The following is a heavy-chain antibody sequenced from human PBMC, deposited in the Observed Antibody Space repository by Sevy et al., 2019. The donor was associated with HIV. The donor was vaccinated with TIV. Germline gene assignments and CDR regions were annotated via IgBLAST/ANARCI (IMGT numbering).Heavy chain of an antibody. CDR1: GFTFSSYG. V-gene: IGHV3-30*18. CDR2: ISYDGSNK. D-gene: IGHD2-21*02. CDR3: GKEDEGAYCGGDCPGAFDI. J-gene: IGHJ3*02. Sequence: GGSLRLSCAASGFTFSSYGMHWVRQAPGKGLEWVAVISYDGSNKYYADSVKGRFTISRDNSKNTLYLQMNSLRAEDTAVYYCGKEDEGAYCGGDCPGAFDIWGQGTMVTVSS.